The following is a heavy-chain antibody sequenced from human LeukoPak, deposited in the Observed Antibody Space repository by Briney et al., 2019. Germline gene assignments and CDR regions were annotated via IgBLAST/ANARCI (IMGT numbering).Heavy chain of an antibody. CDR1: GYTFTSYG. Sequence: ASVKVSCKASGYTFTSYGISWVRQAPGQGLEWMGLISAYNGNTNYAQKVQGRVTMTTDTSTSTAYMELRSLRSDDTAVYYCASLVKQATIFGGVIIPVWGQGTTVTVSS. J-gene: IGHJ6*02. V-gene: IGHV1-18*01. D-gene: IGHD3-3*01. CDR2: ISAYNGNT. CDR3: ASLVKQATIFGGVIIPV.